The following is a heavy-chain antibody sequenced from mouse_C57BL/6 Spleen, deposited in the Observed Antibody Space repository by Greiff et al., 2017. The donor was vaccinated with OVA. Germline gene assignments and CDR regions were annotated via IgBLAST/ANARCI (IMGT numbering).Heavy chain of an antibody. J-gene: IGHJ2*01. Sequence: VQLQQSGPELVKPGASVKMSCKASGYTFTDYNMHWVKQSHGKSLEWIGYINPNNGGTSYNQKFKGKATLTVNKFSSTAYMELRSLTSEDSAVYYCARSGRWVDYFDYWGQGTTLTVSS. D-gene: IGHD3-1*01. CDR3: ARSGRWVDYFDY. V-gene: IGHV1-22*01. CDR2: INPNNGGT. CDR1: GYTFTDYN.